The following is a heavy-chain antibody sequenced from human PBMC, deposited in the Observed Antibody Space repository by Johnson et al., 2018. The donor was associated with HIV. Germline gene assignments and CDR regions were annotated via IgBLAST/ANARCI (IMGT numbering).Heavy chain of an antibody. Sequence: VQLEESGGGLIQPGGSLRLSCAASGFTVSSNYMSWVRQAPGKGLEWVSVIYSGGSTYYADSVKGRFTISRDNAKNSLYLQMNSLRAEDTAVYYCAKVAVATAAGGVALDIWGPGTMVTVS. J-gene: IGHJ3*02. CDR1: GFTVSSNY. CDR2: IYSGGST. CDR3: AKVAVATAAGGVALDI. V-gene: IGHV3-53*01. D-gene: IGHD6-13*01.